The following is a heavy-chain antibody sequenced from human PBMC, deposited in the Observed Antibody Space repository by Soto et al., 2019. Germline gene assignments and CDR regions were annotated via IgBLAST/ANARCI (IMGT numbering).Heavy chain of an antibody. D-gene: IGHD2-15*01. CDR2: IYHSGST. CDR3: ARGQVVAAQH. V-gene: IGHV4-30-2*01. J-gene: IGHJ4*02. Sequence: QLQLQESGSGLVKPSQTLSLTCAVSGGSISSGGYSWSWIRQPPGKGLEWIGNIYHSGSTYHNPPLKSCVTISVDRSKNQFSLKLSSVTAADTAVYYCARGQVVAAQHWGQGTLVTVSS. CDR1: GGSISSGGYS.